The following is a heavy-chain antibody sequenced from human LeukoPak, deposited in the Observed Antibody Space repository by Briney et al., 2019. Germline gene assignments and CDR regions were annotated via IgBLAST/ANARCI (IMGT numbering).Heavy chain of an antibody. Sequence: GGSLRLSCAASGFTFSDYYMSWIRQAPGKGLEWVSYISSSGSTIYYADSVKGRFTISRDNAKNSLYLQMNSLRAEDTAMYYCARREYSSSSFYFDNWGQGTLVTVSS. V-gene: IGHV3-11*01. CDR2: ISSSGSTI. J-gene: IGHJ4*02. CDR1: GFTFSDYY. D-gene: IGHD6-6*01. CDR3: ARREYSSSSFYFDN.